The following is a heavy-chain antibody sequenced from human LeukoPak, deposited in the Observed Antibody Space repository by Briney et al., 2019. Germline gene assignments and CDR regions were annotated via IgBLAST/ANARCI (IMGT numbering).Heavy chain of an antibody. V-gene: IGHV4-61*05. CDR2: IYYSGST. Sequence: SETLSLTCTVSGGSISSSSYYWSWIRQPPGKGLEWIGYIYYSGSTNYNPSLKSRVTISVDTSKNQFSLKLSSVTAADTAVYYCARLRYFDWFETLVRAFDIWGQGTMVTVSS. CDR3: ARLRYFDWFETLVRAFDI. CDR1: GGSISSSSYY. D-gene: IGHD3-9*01. J-gene: IGHJ3*02.